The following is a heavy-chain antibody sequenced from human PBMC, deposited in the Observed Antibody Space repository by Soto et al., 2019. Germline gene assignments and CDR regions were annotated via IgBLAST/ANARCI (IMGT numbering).Heavy chain of an antibody. CDR2: INPAYGNT. CDR3: ARIVYDSSGYNRYFDY. D-gene: IGHD3-22*01. Sequence: QVQLVQSGAEEKKPGASVRVSCTASGYTFSSNAIHWVRQAPGQRLEWMGWINPAYGNTKYSQKLQGRLTITRDTFASTAYMELSSLKSEDTAVYYCARIVYDSSGYNRYFDYWGQGTLVTVSS. CDR1: GYTFSSNA. V-gene: IGHV1-3*05. J-gene: IGHJ4*02.